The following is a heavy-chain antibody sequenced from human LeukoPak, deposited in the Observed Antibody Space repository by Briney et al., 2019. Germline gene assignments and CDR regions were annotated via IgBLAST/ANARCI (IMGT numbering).Heavy chain of an antibody. D-gene: IGHD5-18*01. CDR1: GFTFSNYA. V-gene: IGHV3-23*01. CDR3: AKVVRYSSSSPGPTYFDC. Sequence: PGGALRLSCAASGFTFSNYAMSWVRQAPGKGLEWVSTISGSAAVIYYADSVKGRVTISRDNSNNTLYLQMNSLRAEDTAVYYCAKVVRYSSSSPGPTYFDCWGQGRLVTDSS. J-gene: IGHJ4*02. CDR2: ISGSAAVI.